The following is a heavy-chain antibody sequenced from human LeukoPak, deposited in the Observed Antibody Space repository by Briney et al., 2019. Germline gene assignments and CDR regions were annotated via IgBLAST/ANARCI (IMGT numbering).Heavy chain of an antibody. CDR3: ARVLHSGYGTYYFDY. V-gene: IGHV4-38-2*01. CDR2: IYHSGST. J-gene: IGHJ4*02. D-gene: IGHD5-12*01. CDR1: GYSISSGYY. Sequence: SETLSLNCAVSGYSISSGYYWGWIRQPPGKGLEWIGSIYHSGSTYYNPSLKSRVTISVDTSKNQFSLKLSSVTAADTAVYYCARVLHSGYGTYYFDYWGQGTLVTVSS.